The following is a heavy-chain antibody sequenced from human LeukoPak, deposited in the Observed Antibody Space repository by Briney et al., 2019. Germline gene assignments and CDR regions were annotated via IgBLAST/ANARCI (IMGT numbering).Heavy chain of an antibody. Sequence: KTGGSLRLSCAASGFTFSDYYMSWIRQAPGKGPEWVSYISSSGSTIYYADSVKGRFTISRDNAKNSLYLQTNSLRAEDTAVYYCAREPYYDILTGYSYYFDYWGQGTLVTVSS. D-gene: IGHD3-9*01. CDR3: AREPYYDILTGYSYYFDY. V-gene: IGHV3-11*04. J-gene: IGHJ4*02. CDR2: ISSSGSTI. CDR1: GFTFSDYY.